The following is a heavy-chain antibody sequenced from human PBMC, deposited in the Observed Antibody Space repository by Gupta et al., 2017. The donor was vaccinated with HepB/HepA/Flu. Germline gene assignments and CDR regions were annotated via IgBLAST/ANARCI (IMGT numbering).Heavy chain of an antibody. CDR1: GFTFSDYA. J-gene: IGHJ4*02. D-gene: IGHD6-19*01. CDR3: AKAVRMGAVAGPRDY. CDR2: ISGSGGAT. Sequence: EVQLLESGGGLVQPGGSLRLSCPASGFTFSDYAMSWVRQAPGKGLEWVSAISGSGGATYYADSAKGRFTISRDNAKNTLYLQMNSLRAEDTALYFCAKAVRMGAVAGPRDYWGQGTLVTVSS. V-gene: IGHV3-23*01.